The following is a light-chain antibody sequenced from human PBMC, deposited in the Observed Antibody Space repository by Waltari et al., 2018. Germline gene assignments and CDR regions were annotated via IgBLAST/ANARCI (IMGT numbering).Light chain of an antibody. CDR3: VAWDDSLSGLWV. Sequence: QSVLTQSPSASGTPGQRVTISCSGSSSNIGSNYVYWYQQPPGTAPNLLIYRSVQRPSGVPARFSGSKSGTSASLAISGLRSEDEGDYYCVAWDDSLSGLWVFGGGTKLTVL. CDR1: SSNIGSNY. J-gene: IGLJ3*02. CDR2: RSV. V-gene: IGLV1-47*01.